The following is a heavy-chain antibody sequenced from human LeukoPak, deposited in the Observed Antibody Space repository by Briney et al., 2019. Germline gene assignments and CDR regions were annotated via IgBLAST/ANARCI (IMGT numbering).Heavy chain of an antibody. CDR2: IYYSGTT. CDR1: GDSMSNYY. J-gene: IGHJ4*02. V-gene: IGHV4-59*08. Sequence: PSETLSLTCTVSGDSMSNYYWSWIRQPPGEGLEWIGHIYYSGTTNYNPSLQSRVTISVDTAKNQFSLKLSSVTAADTAVYYCARHSAAGARFDYWGQGTLVTVSS. CDR3: ARHSAAGARFDY. D-gene: IGHD6-13*01.